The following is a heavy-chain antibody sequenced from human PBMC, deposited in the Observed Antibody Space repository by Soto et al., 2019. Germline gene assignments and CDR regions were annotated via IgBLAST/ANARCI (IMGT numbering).Heavy chain of an antibody. Sequence: GGSLRLSCAASGFTFISFWMSWVRQAPGKGLEWVANIKPGGSEKYYVDSVKGRFTISRDDAKNSLFLQMNSLRAEDTAVYYCARNPWGVAGTDYWGQGTLVTVSS. J-gene: IGHJ4*02. CDR3: ARNPWGVAGTDY. V-gene: IGHV3-7*01. CDR1: GFTFISFW. D-gene: IGHD6-19*01. CDR2: IKPGGSEK.